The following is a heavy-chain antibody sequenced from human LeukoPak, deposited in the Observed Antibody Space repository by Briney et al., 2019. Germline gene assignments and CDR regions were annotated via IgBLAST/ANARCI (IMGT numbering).Heavy chain of an antibody. Sequence: GGSLRLSCAASGFTFGNHWMTWARQAPGKGQEWLAHIKEDGSETAYVDSVRGRFTISRDNAKNSLYLQMSSLRDEDTAVYYCARDRGFFLFDYWGQGTLVSVSS. CDR1: GFTFGNHW. CDR2: IKEDGSET. J-gene: IGHJ4*02. D-gene: IGHD3-10*01. V-gene: IGHV3-7*01. CDR3: ARDRGFFLFDY.